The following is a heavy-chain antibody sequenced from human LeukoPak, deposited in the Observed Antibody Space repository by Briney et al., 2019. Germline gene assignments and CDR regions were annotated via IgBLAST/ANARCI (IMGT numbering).Heavy chain of an antibody. CDR1: GFTFSSYG. Sequence: PGGSLRLSCAASGFTFSSYGMHWVRQAPGKGLEWVAFIRYDGSNKYYADSVKGRFTISRDNSKNTLYLQMNSLRAEDTAVYYCARAGWAMAYNWFDPWGQGTLVTVSS. J-gene: IGHJ5*01. V-gene: IGHV3-30*02. CDR2: IRYDGSNK. D-gene: IGHD5-18*01. CDR3: ARAGWAMAYNWFDP.